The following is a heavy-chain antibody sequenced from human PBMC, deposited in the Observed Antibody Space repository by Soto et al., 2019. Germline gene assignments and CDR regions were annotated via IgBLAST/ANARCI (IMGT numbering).Heavy chain of an antibody. Sequence: GASVKVSCKASGYTFTSYDINWVRQATGQGLEWMGWMNPNSGSTGYAQKFQGRVTMTRNTSISTAYMELSSLRSEDTAVYYCARASRRDHLSSSYYYYYMDVWGKGTTVTVSS. V-gene: IGHV1-8*01. CDR2: MNPNSGST. J-gene: IGHJ6*03. D-gene: IGHD1-26*01. CDR1: GYTFTSYD. CDR3: ARASRRDHLSSSYYYYYMDV.